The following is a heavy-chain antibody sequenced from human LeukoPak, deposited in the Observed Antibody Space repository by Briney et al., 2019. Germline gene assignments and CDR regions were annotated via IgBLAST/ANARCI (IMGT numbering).Heavy chain of an antibody. D-gene: IGHD6-19*01. Sequence: PSETLSLTCTVSGGSISSYYWSWIRQPPGKGLEWIGYIYYSGSTNYNPSLKSRVTISVDTSKNQFSLRLSSVTAADTAVYYCARHQWLPYYYYYYMDVWGKGTTVTISS. CDR2: IYYSGST. CDR1: GGSISSYY. V-gene: IGHV4-59*08. J-gene: IGHJ6*03. CDR3: ARHQWLPYYYYYYMDV.